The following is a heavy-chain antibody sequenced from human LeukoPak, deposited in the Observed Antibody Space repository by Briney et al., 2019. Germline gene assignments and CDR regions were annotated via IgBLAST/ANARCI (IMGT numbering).Heavy chain of an antibody. J-gene: IGHJ4*02. V-gene: IGHV3-30*02. CDR1: GFTFSSYG. CDR3: AKGPRYDPRGGGY. CDR2: IRYDGSNK. Sequence: GGSLRLSCAASGFTFSSYGMHWVRQALGKGLEWVAFIRYDGSNKYYADSVKGRFTISRDNSKNTLYLQMNSLRAEDTAVYYCAKGPRYDPRGGGYWGQGTLVTVSS. D-gene: IGHD3-16*01.